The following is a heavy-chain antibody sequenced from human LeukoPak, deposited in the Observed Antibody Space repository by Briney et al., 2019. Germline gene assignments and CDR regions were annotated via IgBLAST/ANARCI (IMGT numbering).Heavy chain of an antibody. D-gene: IGHD6-6*01. J-gene: IGHJ4*02. Sequence: ASVKVSCKASGYTFTVYHIHWVRQAPGQGLEWMGWINPNSGGTKYAQKFQGRVTMTRDTSISTAYMELSRLTSDDTAVYYCARDREYSSYPRDARYWGQGTLVTVSS. CDR1: GYTFTVYH. V-gene: IGHV1-2*02. CDR2: INPNSGGT. CDR3: ARDREYSSYPRDARY.